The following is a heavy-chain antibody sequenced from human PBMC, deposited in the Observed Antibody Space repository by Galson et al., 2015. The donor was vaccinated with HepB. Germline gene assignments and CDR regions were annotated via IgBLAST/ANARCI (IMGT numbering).Heavy chain of an antibody. V-gene: IGHV3-30-3*01. J-gene: IGHJ2*01. CDR1: GFTFSSYA. Sequence: SLRLSCAASGFTFSSYAMHWVRQAPGKGLEWVAVISYDGSNKYYADSVKGRFTISRDNSKNTLYLQMNSLRAEDTAVYYCASPYYYGSGSYLRGDWYFDLWGRGTLVTVSS. D-gene: IGHD3-10*01. CDR2: ISYDGSNK. CDR3: ASPYYYGSGSYLRGDWYFDL.